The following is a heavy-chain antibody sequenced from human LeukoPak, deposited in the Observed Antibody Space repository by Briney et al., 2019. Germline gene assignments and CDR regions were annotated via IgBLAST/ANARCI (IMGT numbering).Heavy chain of an antibody. V-gene: IGHV3-21*01. CDR3: ARDGGATFDY. D-gene: IGHD1-26*01. Sequence: GGSLRLSCAASGFTFSSYSMNWVRQAPGKGPEWVSSISSSSSYIYYADSVKGRFTISRDNAKNSLYLQMNSLRAEDTAVYYCARDGGATFDYWGQGTLVTVSS. CDR1: GFTFSSYS. J-gene: IGHJ4*02. CDR2: ISSSSSYI.